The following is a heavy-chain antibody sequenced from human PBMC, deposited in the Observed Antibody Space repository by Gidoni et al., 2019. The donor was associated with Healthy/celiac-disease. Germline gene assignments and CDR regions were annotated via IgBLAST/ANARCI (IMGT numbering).Heavy chain of an antibody. D-gene: IGHD4-17*01. CDR3: ARDAPGDYGDYGAKGFDP. CDR1: GFPFSSYA. J-gene: IGHJ5*02. CDR2: ISYDGSNK. Sequence: QVQLVESGGGVVQPGRSLRISCAASGFPFSSYALHWVRQAPGKGLEWVAVISYDGSNKYYADSVKGRFPISRDNSKNTLYLQMNSLRAEDTAVYYCARDAPGDYGDYGAKGFDPWGQGTLVNVSS. V-gene: IGHV3-30-3*01.